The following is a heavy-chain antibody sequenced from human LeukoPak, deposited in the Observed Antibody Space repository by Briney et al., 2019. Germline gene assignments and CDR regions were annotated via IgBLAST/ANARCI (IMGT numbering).Heavy chain of an antibody. CDR2: ISDSGGST. J-gene: IGHJ3*02. Sequence: GGSLRLSCAASGFTFSSYVMSWVRQAPGKGLEWVSGISDSGGSTYYADSVKGRFTISRDNAKNSLYLQMNSLRAEDTAVYYCARDLYCSGGSCKIRAFDIWGQGTMVTVSS. D-gene: IGHD2-15*01. CDR3: ARDLYCSGGSCKIRAFDI. V-gene: IGHV3-23*01. CDR1: GFTFSSYV.